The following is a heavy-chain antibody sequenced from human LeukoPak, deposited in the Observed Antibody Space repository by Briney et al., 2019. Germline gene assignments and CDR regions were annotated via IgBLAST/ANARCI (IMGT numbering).Heavy chain of an antibody. D-gene: IGHD1-14*01. CDR2: ISGSGGST. CDR1: GFTFSSYA. Sequence: GGSLRLSCAASGFTFSSYAMSWVRQAPGKGLEWVSAISGSGGSTYYADSVKGRFTIPRDNSKNTLYLQMNSLRAEDTAVYYCAKGSGINHYHWIDPWGQGTLVTVSS. J-gene: IGHJ5*02. V-gene: IGHV3-23*01. CDR3: AKGSGINHYHWIDP.